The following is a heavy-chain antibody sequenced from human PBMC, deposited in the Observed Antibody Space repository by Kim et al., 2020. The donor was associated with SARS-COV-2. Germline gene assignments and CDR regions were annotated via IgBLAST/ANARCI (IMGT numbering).Heavy chain of an antibody. Sequence: SETLSLTCTVSGGSISSGGYYWSWIRQHPGKGLEWIGYIYYSGSTYYNPSLKSRVTISVDTSKNQFSLKLSSVTAADTAVYYCASTEVVVAAKDNWFDPWGQGTLVTVSS. V-gene: IGHV4-31*03. D-gene: IGHD2-15*01. CDR2: IYYSGST. CDR3: ASTEVVVAAKDNWFDP. CDR1: GGSISSGGYY. J-gene: IGHJ5*02.